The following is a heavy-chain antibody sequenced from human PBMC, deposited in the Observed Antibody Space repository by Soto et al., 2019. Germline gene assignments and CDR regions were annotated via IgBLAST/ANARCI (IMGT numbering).Heavy chain of an antibody. Sequence: QVHLVESGGGVVQPGRSLRLSCAASGFTFSTYSMHWVRQAPGKGLDWVAVISYDGSNVYYADSVKGRCTISRDNSKNTLFLQMDSLRPEDTAMYYCARVYSSLDYGIDYWGQGTLVTVSS. V-gene: IGHV3-30-3*01. J-gene: IGHJ4*02. CDR3: ARVYSSLDYGIDY. CDR1: GFTFSTYS. CDR2: ISYDGSNV. D-gene: IGHD6-6*01.